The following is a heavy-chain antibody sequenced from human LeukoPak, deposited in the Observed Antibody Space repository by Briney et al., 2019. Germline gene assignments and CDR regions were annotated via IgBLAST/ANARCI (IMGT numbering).Heavy chain of an antibody. Sequence: GGSLRLSCAASGFTSSKYAMTWVRQAPGKGLEWVSAISGGGATTYYADSVKGRFTISRDNSKNTVYLQINSLRADDTAVYYCAKADVDTACFDSWGQGTLVTVSS. CDR2: ISGGGATT. V-gene: IGHV3-23*01. CDR3: AKADVDTACFDS. J-gene: IGHJ4*02. D-gene: IGHD5-18*01. CDR1: GFTSSKYA.